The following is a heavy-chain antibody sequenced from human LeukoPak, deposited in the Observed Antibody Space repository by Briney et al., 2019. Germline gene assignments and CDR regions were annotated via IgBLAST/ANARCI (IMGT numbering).Heavy chain of an antibody. CDR2: FDPEDGET. D-gene: IGHD2-2*01. CDR3: AKDRGIVVVPAAHEYFQH. Sequence: ASVKVSCKVSGYTRTELSMHWVRQAPGKGLEWMGGFDPEDGETIYAQKFQGRVTMTEDTSTDTAYMELSSLRSEDTAVYYCAKDRGIVVVPAAHEYFQHWGQGTLVTVSS. CDR1: GYTRTELS. V-gene: IGHV1-24*01. J-gene: IGHJ1*01.